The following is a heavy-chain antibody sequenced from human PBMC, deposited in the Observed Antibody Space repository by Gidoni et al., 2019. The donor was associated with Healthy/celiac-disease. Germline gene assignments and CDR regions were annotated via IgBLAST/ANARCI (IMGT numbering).Heavy chain of an antibody. D-gene: IGHD6-19*01. CDR2: ISGSGGST. V-gene: IGHV3-23*04. CDR3: AKDPEPGYSSGWYGGGYDFDY. CDR1: GFPFSSYA. Sequence: EVQLVESGGGLVQTGGSLRLSCAASGFPFSSYAMRWVRQAPGKGLEVCSAISGSGGSTSYADSVKGRFTISRDNSKNTLYLQMNSLRAEDTAVYYCAKDPEPGYSSGWYGGGYDFDYWGQGTLVTVSS. J-gene: IGHJ4*02.